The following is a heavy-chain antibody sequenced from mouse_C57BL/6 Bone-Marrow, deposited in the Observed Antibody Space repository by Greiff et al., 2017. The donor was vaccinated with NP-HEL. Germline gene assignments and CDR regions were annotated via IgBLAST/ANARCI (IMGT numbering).Heavy chain of an antibody. V-gene: IGHV5-6*01. CDR1: GFTFSSYG. D-gene: IGHD1-1*01. CDR2: ISSGGSYT. J-gene: IGHJ3*01. Sequence: EVMLVESGGDLVKPGGSLKLSCAASGFTFSSYGMSWVRQTPDKRLEWVATISSGGSYTYYPASVKGRFTISRDNAKNTLYLQMSSLKSEDTAMYYCARHDYYGSTLFAYWGQGTLVTVSA. CDR3: ARHDYYGSTLFAY.